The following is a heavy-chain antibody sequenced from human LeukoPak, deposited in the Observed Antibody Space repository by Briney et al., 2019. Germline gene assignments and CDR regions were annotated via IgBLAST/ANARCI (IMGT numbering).Heavy chain of an antibody. D-gene: IGHD3-10*01. Sequence: PGGSLRLSCAASGFTFSSYSMSWVRQAPGKGLEWVSSISSSSSYIYYPDSVKGRFTISRDNAKNSLYLQMSSLRAEDTAVYYCARGAYGSGSYYKPVVYFDYWGQGTLVTVSS. CDR1: GFTFSSYS. V-gene: IGHV3-21*01. CDR3: ARGAYGSGSYYKPVVYFDY. CDR2: ISSSSSYI. J-gene: IGHJ4*02.